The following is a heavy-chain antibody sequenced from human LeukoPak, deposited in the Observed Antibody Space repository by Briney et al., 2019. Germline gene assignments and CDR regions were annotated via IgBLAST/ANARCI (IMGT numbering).Heavy chain of an antibody. CDR1: GFTFSNAW. CDR3: ATGWYFDY. V-gene: IGHV3-15*01. CDR2: IKSKANGGTI. J-gene: IGHJ2*01. Sequence: GGSLRLSCAGSGFTFSNAWMNWVRQAPGKGLEWVGRIKSKANGGTIDYAAPVIGRFTISRDDSKNTLSLQMDSLKIEDTAVYYCATGWYFDYWGRGTLVTVSS.